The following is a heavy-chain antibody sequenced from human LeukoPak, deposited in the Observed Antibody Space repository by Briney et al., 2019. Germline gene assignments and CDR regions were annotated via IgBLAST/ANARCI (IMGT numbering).Heavy chain of an antibody. D-gene: IGHD3-22*01. V-gene: IGHV3-30*18. CDR2: ISYDGSNK. Sequence: GGSLRLSCAASGFTFSSYGMHWVRQAPGKGLEWVAVISYDGSNKYYADSVKGRFTISRDNSKNTLYLQMNSLRAEDTVVYYCAKDPSTYYYDSSGYLSNYWGQGTLVTVSS. J-gene: IGHJ4*02. CDR1: GFTFSSYG. CDR3: AKDPSTYYYDSSGYLSNY.